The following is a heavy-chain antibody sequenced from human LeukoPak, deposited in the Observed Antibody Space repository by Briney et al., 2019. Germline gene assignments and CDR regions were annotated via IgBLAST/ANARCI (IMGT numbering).Heavy chain of an antibody. CDR1: GFTFRSYG. V-gene: IGHV3-33*01. D-gene: IGHD6-13*01. CDR3: ARDIVATGGRYFDH. CDR2: IWYDGRDK. J-gene: IGHJ4*02. Sequence: GGSLRLSCAASGFTFRSYGMHWVRQTPGEGLEWVAAIWYDGRDKYYADSVKGRFTISRDNSENTLSLQMNSLRGEDTAVYYCARDIVATGGRYFDHWGQGTLVTVSS.